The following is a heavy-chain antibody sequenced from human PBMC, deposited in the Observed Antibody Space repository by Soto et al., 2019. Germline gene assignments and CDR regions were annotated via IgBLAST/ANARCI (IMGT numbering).Heavy chain of an antibody. CDR1: GGSISSYY. CDR3: AAPPRY. V-gene: IGHV4-59*01. D-gene: IGHD6-6*01. CDR2: IYNSGNT. J-gene: IGHJ4*02. Sequence: PSETLSLTCTVSGGSISSYYWNWIRQPPGKGLGWIGYIYNSGNTNYNPSLRSRVTISVDTSKNQFSLKLTSVTAADTAVYYCAAPPRYWGQGTLVTVSS.